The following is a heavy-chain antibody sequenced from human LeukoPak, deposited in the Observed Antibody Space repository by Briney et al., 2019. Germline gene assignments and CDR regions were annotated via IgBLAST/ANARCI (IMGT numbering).Heavy chain of an antibody. V-gene: IGHV1-46*01. CDR2: INPSGCST. CDR3: ATARRLEGYCSSITCLVPYNWLDP. Sequence: ASVKVSCKASGYTFTSHYIHWVRQAPAQGLEWMGIINPSGCSTKDAQKVKGRVTMTRDTATSTVYMELRSLRSEDTAVYYCATARRLEGYCSSITCLVPYNWLDPWGQGTLVTVSS. CDR1: GYTFTSHY. D-gene: IGHD2-2*01. J-gene: IGHJ5*02.